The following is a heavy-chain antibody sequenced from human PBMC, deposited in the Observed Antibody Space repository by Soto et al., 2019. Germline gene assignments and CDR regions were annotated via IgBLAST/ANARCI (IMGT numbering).Heavy chain of an antibody. CDR3: AKPSEPFRAPYYFDS. Sequence: QVQLVESGGGVVQPGGSLRLSCAASGFTFSKYGMHWVRQAPGKGLEWVAVISYDGSVEYYGDSVKGRFTISRDNSQHTLFLQMTSLRAEDTAMYYCAKPSEPFRAPYYFDSWGRGTLVTVSS. D-gene: IGHD1-26*01. CDR1: GFTFSKYG. J-gene: IGHJ4*02. V-gene: IGHV3-30*18. CDR2: ISYDGSVE.